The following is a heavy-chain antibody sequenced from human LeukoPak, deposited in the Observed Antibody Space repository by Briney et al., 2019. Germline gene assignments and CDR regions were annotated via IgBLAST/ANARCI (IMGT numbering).Heavy chain of an antibody. J-gene: IGHJ4*02. CDR3: ARDYYDSSAAYFDY. CDR1: GYTFTGYY. Sequence: ASVKVSCKASGYTFTGYYMHWVRQAPGQGLEWMGWINPNSGGTNYAQKFQGRVTMTRDTSISTAYMELSRLRSDDTAVYYCARDYYDSSAAYFDYWGQGTPVTVSS. D-gene: IGHD3-22*01. V-gene: IGHV1-2*02. CDR2: INPNSGGT.